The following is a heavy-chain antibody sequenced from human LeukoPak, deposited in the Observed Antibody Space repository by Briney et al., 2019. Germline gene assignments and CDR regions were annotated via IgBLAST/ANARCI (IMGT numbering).Heavy chain of an antibody. J-gene: IGHJ4*02. CDR1: GFSFSYYE. Sequence: GGSPRLSCAASGFSFSYYEMNWVRQVPGKGLEWVSYISSTGTTRKYADSVKGRFTISRDNAENTLYLQMNSLSAEDTAIYYCARESSGGGTDYWGQGTLVTVSS. CDR2: ISSTGTTR. CDR3: ARESSGGGTDY. V-gene: IGHV3-48*03. D-gene: IGHD3-10*01.